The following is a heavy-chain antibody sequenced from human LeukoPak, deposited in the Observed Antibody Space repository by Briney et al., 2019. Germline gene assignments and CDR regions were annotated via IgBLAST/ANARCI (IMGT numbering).Heavy chain of an antibody. V-gene: IGHV3-48*01. D-gene: IGHD2-8*02. CDR3: ARDDGYCAEFGCYASLDH. Sequence: PGGSLRLSCATSGFNFNDRGFSWVRQAPGKGLELVSFISHHGHDIFYADSVKGRFTISRDNAKKSVYLQMSSLRVEDTALYFCARDDGYCAEFGCYASLDHWGPGTLVTVSS. CDR2: ISHHGHDI. CDR1: GFNFNDRG. J-gene: IGHJ4*02.